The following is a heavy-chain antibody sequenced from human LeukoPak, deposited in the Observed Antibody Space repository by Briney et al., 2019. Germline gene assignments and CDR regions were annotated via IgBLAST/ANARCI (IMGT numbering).Heavy chain of an antibody. CDR2: IHTSGST. CDR3: GGSRDGYIDY. Sequence: PSETLSLTCTVSGDSISSYYWSWARQPAGKGLEWIGRIHTSGSTNYNPSLKSRVTMSVDTSNNQFSLKLSSVTAADTAVYYCGGSRDGYIDYWGQGTLVTVSS. D-gene: IGHD5-24*01. J-gene: IGHJ4*02. V-gene: IGHV4-4*07. CDR1: GDSISSYY.